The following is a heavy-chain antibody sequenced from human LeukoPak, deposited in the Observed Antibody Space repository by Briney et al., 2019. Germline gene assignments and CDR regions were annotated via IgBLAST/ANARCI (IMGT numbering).Heavy chain of an antibody. V-gene: IGHV4-59*08. J-gene: IGHJ5*02. CDR3: ARGGSLRFGSRPVSWFDP. CDR2: IYYSGST. D-gene: IGHD3-10*01. Sequence: SETLSLTCTVSGGSISSYYWSWIRQPPGKGLEWIGYIYYSGSTNYNPSLKSRVTISVDTSKNQFSLKLSSVTAADMAVYYCARGGSLRFGSRPVSWFDPWGQGTLVTVSS. CDR1: GGSISSYY.